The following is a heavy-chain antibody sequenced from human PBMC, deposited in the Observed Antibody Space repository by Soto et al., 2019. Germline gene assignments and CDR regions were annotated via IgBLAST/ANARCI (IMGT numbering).Heavy chain of an antibody. V-gene: IGHV3-74*01. Sequence: PGGSLRLSCAASGFTFSSYWMHWVRQAPGKGLVWVSRFISDVSSTSYADSVKGRFTISRDNAKNTLFLQLNILRAEDTVFFYCARDGDIVLVPAVPFDYWGQGTLVTVSS. J-gene: IGHJ4*02. D-gene: IGHD2-2*01. CDR2: FISDVSST. CDR1: GFTFSSYW. CDR3: ARDGDIVLVPAVPFDY.